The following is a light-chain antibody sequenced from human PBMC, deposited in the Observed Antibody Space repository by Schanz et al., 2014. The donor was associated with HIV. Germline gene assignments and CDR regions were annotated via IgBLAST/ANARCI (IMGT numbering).Light chain of an antibody. CDR3: QQYGSSKYT. Sequence: EIVLTQSPGTLSLSPGERATLSCRASQSVSSSYLAWYQQKPGQAPRLLIYDASNRATGIPARFSGSGSGTDFTLTINRLEPEDFAVYYCQQYGSSKYTFGQGTKLEIK. CDR2: DAS. J-gene: IGKJ2*01. V-gene: IGKV3-20*01. CDR1: QSVSSSY.